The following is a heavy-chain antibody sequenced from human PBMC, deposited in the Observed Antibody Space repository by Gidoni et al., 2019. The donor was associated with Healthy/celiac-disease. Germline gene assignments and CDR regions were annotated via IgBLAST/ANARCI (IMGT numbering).Heavy chain of an antibody. Sequence: EVQLLESGGGLVQPGGSLRLSCAASGFTFISYAMSWVRQAPGKGLEWVSAIRGSGGSTYYADSVKGRFTISRDNSKNTLYLQMNSLRAEDTAVYYCAKVDSSSSRVGYGRDFDYWGQGTLVTVSS. D-gene: IGHD6-6*01. CDR3: AKVDSSSSRVGYGRDFDY. CDR1: GFTFISYA. V-gene: IGHV3-23*01. CDR2: IRGSGGST. J-gene: IGHJ4*02.